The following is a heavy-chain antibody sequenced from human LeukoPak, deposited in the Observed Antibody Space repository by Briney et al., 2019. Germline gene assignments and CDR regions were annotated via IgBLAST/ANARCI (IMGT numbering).Heavy chain of an antibody. CDR1: GGSFSGYY. Sequence: PSETLSLTCAVYGGSFSGYYWSWIRQPPGKGLEWIGEINHSGSTNYNPSLKSRVTISVDTSKNQFSLKLSSVTAADTAVYYCARPRRYYYGSGSYYDYWGQGTLVTVSS. CDR3: ARPRRYYYGSGSYYDY. V-gene: IGHV4-34*01. CDR2: INHSGST. J-gene: IGHJ4*02. D-gene: IGHD3-10*01.